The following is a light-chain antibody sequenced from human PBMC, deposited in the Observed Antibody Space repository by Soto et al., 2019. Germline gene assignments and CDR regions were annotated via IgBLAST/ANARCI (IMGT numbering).Light chain of an antibody. CDR3: QTWGTGPFV. CDR1: SGHSSYA. J-gene: IGLJ1*01. CDR2: LNSDGSH. Sequence: QLVLTQSPSASASLGASVKLTCTLSSGHSSYAIAWHQQQPEKGPRYLMKLNSDGSHSKGDGIPDRFSGSSSGAERDLTISSLQSEDEADYYCQTWGTGPFVFGTGTKLTVL. V-gene: IGLV4-69*01.